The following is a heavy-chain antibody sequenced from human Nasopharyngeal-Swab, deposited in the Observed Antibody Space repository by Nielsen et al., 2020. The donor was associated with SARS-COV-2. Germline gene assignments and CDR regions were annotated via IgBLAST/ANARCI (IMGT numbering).Heavy chain of an antibody. J-gene: IGHJ6*03. D-gene: IGHD1-1*01. CDR3: TRVPGFGTYYYYYMDV. Sequence: GGSLRLSCTASGFTFGDYAMSWFRQAPGKGLEWVGFIRSKAYGGTTEYAASVKGRFTISRDDSNSIAYLQMNSLKTEDTAVYYCTRVPGFGTYYYYYMDVWGKGTTVTVSS. CDR2: IRSKAYGGTT. CDR1: GFTFGDYA. V-gene: IGHV3-49*03.